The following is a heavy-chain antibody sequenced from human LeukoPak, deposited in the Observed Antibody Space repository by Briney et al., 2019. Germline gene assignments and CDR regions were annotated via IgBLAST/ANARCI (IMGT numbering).Heavy chain of an antibody. CDR1: GYSFTSYW. CDR3: ARLIGSRAHYFDY. J-gene: IGHJ4*02. V-gene: IGHV5-51*01. Sequence: GESLKISCKGSGYSFTSYWIGWVRQMPGKGLEWMGIIYPGDSDTRYSPSFQGQVTISADKSISTAYPQWSSLKASDTAMYYCARLIGSRAHYFDYWGQGTLVTVSS. D-gene: IGHD2-2*01. CDR2: IYPGDSDT.